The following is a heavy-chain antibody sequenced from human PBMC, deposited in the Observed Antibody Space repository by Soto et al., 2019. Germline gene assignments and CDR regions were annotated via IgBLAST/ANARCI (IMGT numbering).Heavy chain of an antibody. J-gene: IGHJ1*01. D-gene: IGHD1-26*01. CDR1: GGSFSGYY. Sequence: SETLSLTXAVYGGSFSGYYWSWIRQPPGKGLEWIGEINHSGSTNYNPSLKSRVTISVDTSKNQFSLKLSSVTAADTAVYYCARGGSYYGIEYFQHWGQGTLVTVSS. V-gene: IGHV4-34*01. CDR3: ARGGSYYGIEYFQH. CDR2: INHSGST.